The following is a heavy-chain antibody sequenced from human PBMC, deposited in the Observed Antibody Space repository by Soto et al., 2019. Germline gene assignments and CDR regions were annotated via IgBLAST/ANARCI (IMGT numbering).Heavy chain of an antibody. CDR3: ARDRYYDSSGYKPGGDY. V-gene: IGHV3-53*01. Sequence: GGSLRLSCAASGFTVSSNYMSWVRQAPGKWLEWVSVIYSGGSTYYADSVKGRFTISRDNSKNTLYLQMNSLRAGDTAVYYCARDRYYDSSGYKPGGDYWGQGXLVTVYS. J-gene: IGHJ4*01. CDR1: GFTVSSNY. D-gene: IGHD3-22*01. CDR2: IYSGGST.